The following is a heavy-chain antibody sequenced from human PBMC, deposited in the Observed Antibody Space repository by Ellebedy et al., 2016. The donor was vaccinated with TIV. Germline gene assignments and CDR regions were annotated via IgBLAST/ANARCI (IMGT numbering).Heavy chain of an antibody. J-gene: IGHJ3*02. D-gene: IGHD3-22*01. V-gene: IGHV3-23*01. CDR1: GFTFSSYA. CDR3: AKDTPSTWLDAFDM. CDR2: ISGSGGSV. Sequence: GESLKISXAASGFTFSSYAMSWVRQAPGKGLEWVSGISGSGGSVFYAVSVKSRFIVSRDNSKNTLYLEMNSLRAEDTAVYYCAKDTPSTWLDAFDMWGQGTTVTVSS.